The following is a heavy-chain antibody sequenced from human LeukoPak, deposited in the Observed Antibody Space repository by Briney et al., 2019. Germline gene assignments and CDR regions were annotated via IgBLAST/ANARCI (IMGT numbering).Heavy chain of an antibody. D-gene: IGHD6-6*01. J-gene: IGHJ3*02. CDR3: ARQSIAARRAFDM. Sequence: PSETLSLTCNIPGGSISNYYWSWIRQPPGKGLEFLGYRYYSGSTDYNPSLKSRVTISVDTSKNQISQMLTSVTAADTAVYYCARQSIAARRAFDMWGQGTMVTVSS. V-gene: IGHV4-59*08. CDR2: RYYSGST. CDR1: GGSISNYY.